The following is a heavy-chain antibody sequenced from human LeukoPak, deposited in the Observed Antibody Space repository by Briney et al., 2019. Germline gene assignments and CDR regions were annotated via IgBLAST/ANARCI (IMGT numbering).Heavy chain of an antibody. V-gene: IGHV4-34*01. CDR3: ASSFYYDSRDY. J-gene: IGHJ4*02. CDR1: GGSFSGYF. Sequence: SETLSLTCVVYGGSFSGYFWSWIRQPPGKGLEWIGEITPSGSTNYSPSLESRVSISIDTSKKKLSLRLTSVTAADSAVYYCASSFYYDSRDYWGQGTLVTVSS. D-gene: IGHD3-22*01. CDR2: ITPSGST.